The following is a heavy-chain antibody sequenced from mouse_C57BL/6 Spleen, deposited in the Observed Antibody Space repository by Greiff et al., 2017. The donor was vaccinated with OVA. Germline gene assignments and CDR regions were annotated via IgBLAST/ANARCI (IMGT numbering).Heavy chain of an antibody. V-gene: IGHV1-81*01. CDR3: ANYYGSSDAMDY. Sequence: QVQLQQSGAELARPGASVKLSCKASGYTFTSYGISWVKQRTGQGLEWIGEIYPRSGNTYYNEKFKGKATLTADKSSSTAYMELISLTSEDSAVYCCANYYGSSDAMDYWGQGTSVTVSS. D-gene: IGHD1-1*01. J-gene: IGHJ4*01. CDR1: GYTFTSYG. CDR2: IYPRSGNT.